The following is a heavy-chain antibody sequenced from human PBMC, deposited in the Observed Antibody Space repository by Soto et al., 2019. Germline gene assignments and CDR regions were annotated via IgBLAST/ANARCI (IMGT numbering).Heavy chain of an antibody. Sequence: ASVKVSCKASGYTFTSYYMHWVRQAHGQGLEWMGIINPSGGSTSYAQKFQGRVTMTRDTSTSTVYMELGSLRSEDTAVYYCARDRGNSSSGGPFDYWGQGTLVTVSS. J-gene: IGHJ4*02. CDR1: GYTFTSYY. CDR2: INPSGGST. CDR3: ARDRGNSSSGGPFDY. D-gene: IGHD6-6*01. V-gene: IGHV1-46*01.